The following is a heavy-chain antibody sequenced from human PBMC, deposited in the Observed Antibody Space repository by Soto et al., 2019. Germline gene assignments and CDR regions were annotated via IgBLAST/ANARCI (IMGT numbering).Heavy chain of an antibody. D-gene: IGHD1-26*01. J-gene: IGHJ4*02. Sequence: ASVKVSCKASGYTFINYYMHWVRQAPGQGLEWMRIIDPGGRYTKYAQKFQGRVTFTRDTSAGTVYMQLSSLTSEDTAVYYCARDDSGFSGSHYIAYFNYWGQGALVTVSS. CDR3: ARDDSGFSGSHYIAYFNY. CDR1: GYTFINYY. CDR2: IDPGGRYT. V-gene: IGHV1-46*01.